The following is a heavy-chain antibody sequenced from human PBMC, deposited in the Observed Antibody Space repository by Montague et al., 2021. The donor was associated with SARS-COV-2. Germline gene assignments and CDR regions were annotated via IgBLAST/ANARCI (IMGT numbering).Heavy chain of an antibody. D-gene: IGHD5-12*01. J-gene: IGHJ6*02. Sequence: SLRLSCAASGFTFSSYAMHWVRQAPGKGLEWVAVISYDGSNKYYVDSVKGRFTISRDNSKNTLYLQMNSLRAEDTAVYHCARDRKWLRSGSKPDYYYYYGMDVWGQGTTVTVSS. V-gene: IGHV3-30*04. CDR3: ARDRKWLRSGSKPDYYYYYGMDV. CDR1: GFTFSSYA. CDR2: ISYDGSNK.